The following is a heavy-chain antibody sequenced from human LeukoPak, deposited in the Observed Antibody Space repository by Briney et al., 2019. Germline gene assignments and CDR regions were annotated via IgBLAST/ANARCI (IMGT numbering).Heavy chain of an antibody. CDR2: ISYDGSNK. CDR3: ARDKGTYSSSWYMSYYYYGMDV. J-gene: IGHJ6*02. Sequence: GGSLRLSCAASGFTFSSYTMHWVRQAPGKGLEWVAVISYDGSNKYYADSVKGRFTISRDNAKNTLYLQMNSLRAEDTPVYYCARDKGTYSSSWYMSYYYYGMDVWGQGTTVTVSS. D-gene: IGHD6-13*01. CDR1: GFTFSSYT. V-gene: IGHV3-30-3*01.